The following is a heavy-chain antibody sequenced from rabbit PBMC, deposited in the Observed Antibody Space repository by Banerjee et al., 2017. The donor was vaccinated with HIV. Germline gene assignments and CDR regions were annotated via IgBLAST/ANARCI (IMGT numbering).Heavy chain of an antibody. CDR1: GFDFSTYG. Sequence: QEQLVESGGGLVQPEGSLTLTCRASGFDFSTYGISWVRQAPGKGLEWIGYIYPDYGTTDYASWVNGRFTISLDNARTTVFLRMTSLTAADTATYFCARATGYGSTSFHPTRFDLWGPGTLVTVS. CDR3: ARATGYGSTSFHPTRFDL. J-gene: IGHJ3*01. D-gene: IGHD5-1*01. V-gene: IGHV1S47*01. CDR2: IYPDYGTT.